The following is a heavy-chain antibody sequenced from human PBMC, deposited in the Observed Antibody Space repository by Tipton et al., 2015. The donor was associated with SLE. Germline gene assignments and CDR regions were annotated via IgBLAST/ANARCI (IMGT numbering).Heavy chain of an antibody. D-gene: IGHD6-13*01. Sequence: TLSLTCAVYGGSFSGYYWSWIRQPPGKGLEWIGEINHSGSTNYNPSLKSRVTISVDTSKNQFSLKLSSVTAADTAVYYCARLGHSMRRDYYYGMDVWGQGTTVTVSS. CDR1: GGSFSGYY. CDR3: ARLGHSMRRDYYYGMDV. V-gene: IGHV4-34*01. J-gene: IGHJ6*02. CDR2: INHSGST.